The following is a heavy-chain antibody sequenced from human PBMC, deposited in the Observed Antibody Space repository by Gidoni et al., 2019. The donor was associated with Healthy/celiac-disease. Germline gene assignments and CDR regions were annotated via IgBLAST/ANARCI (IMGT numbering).Heavy chain of an antibody. CDR3: ARDALAAAGNVY. CDR2: ISSSSSYI. Sequence: EVQLVESGGGLVKPGGSLRPSCAASGFTFSSYSMNWVRQAPGKGLEWVSSISSSSSYIYYADSVKGRFTISRDNAKNSLYLQMNSLRAEDTAVYYCARDALAAAGNVYWGQGTLVTVSS. J-gene: IGHJ4*02. D-gene: IGHD6-13*01. V-gene: IGHV3-21*01. CDR1: GFTFSSYS.